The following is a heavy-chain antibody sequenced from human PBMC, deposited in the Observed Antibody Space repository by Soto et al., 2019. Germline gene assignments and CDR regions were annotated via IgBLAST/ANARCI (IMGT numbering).Heavy chain of an antibody. V-gene: IGHV1-2*04. CDR1: GYTFTGYY. D-gene: IGHD3-9*01. CDR3: ARVNYDILTGYSSYYFDY. CDR2: INPNSGGT. Sequence: QVQLVQSGAEVKKPGASVKVSCKASGYTFTGYYMHWVRQAPGQGLEWMGWINPNSGGTNYAQKFQGWVTMTRDTSISTAYMELSRLRSDDTAVYYCARVNYDILTGYSSYYFDYWGQGTLVTVSS. J-gene: IGHJ4*02.